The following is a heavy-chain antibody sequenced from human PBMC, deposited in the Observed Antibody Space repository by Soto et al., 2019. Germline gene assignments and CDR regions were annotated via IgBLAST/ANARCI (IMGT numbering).Heavy chain of an antibody. CDR1: GFTSSSYG. Sequence: GGSLRLSCAASGFTSSSYGMHWVRQAPGKGLEWVAVISYDGSNKYYADSVKGRFTISRDNSKNTLYLQMNSLRAEDTAVYYCAKELMVYAIVGMDVWGQGTTVTVSS. J-gene: IGHJ6*02. CDR2: ISYDGSNK. V-gene: IGHV3-30*18. CDR3: AKELMVYAIVGMDV. D-gene: IGHD2-8*01.